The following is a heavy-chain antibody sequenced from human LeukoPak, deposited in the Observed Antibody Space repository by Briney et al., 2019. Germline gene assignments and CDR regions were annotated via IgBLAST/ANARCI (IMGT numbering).Heavy chain of an antibody. CDR1: GFTVSSNY. CDR3: AGDYGSGTYYNTRFDY. V-gene: IGHV3-48*04. J-gene: IGHJ4*02. D-gene: IGHD3-10*01. CDR2: ISSSSSTM. Sequence: GGSLRLSSAASGFTVSSNYMSWVRQAPGKGLEWVSYISSSSSTMYYADSVKGRFTISRDNAKNSLYLQMNSLRAEDTAVYYCAGDYGSGTYYNTRFDYWGQGTLVTVSS.